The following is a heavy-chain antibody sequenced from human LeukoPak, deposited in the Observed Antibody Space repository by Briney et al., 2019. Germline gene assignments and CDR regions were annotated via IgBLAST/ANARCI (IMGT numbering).Heavy chain of an antibody. J-gene: IGHJ6*02. CDR3: ARGVRRYASYYYGMDV. V-gene: IGHV4-34*01. D-gene: IGHD2-2*01. Sequence: SETPSLTCAVYGGSFSGYYWSWIHQPPGKGLEWIGEINHSGSTNYNPSLKSRVTISVDTSKNQFSLKLSSVTAADTAVYYCARGVRRYASYYYGMDVWGQGTTVTVSS. CDR1: GGSFSGYY. CDR2: INHSGST.